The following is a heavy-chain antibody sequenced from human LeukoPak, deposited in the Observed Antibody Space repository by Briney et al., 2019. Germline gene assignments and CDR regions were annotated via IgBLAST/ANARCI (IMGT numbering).Heavy chain of an antibody. CDR3: ARLYSSSQLDY. CDR2: IYHSGST. V-gene: IGHV4-30-2*01. Sequence: SETLSLTCAVSGGSISSGGYSWSWIRQPPGKGLEWIGYIYHSGSTYYNPSLKSRVTISVDRSKNQFSLKLSSVTAADTAVYYFARLYSSSQLDYWGQGTLVTVSS. CDR1: GGSISSGGYS. D-gene: IGHD6-13*01. J-gene: IGHJ4*02.